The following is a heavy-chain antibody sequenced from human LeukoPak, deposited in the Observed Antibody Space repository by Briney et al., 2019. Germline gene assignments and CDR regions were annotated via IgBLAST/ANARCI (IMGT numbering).Heavy chain of an antibody. D-gene: IGHD2-2*01. Sequence: GASVKVSCKASGYTFTSYGISWVRQAPGQGLEWMGWISAYYGNTNYAQKLQGRVTMTTDTSTSTAYMELRSLRSDDTAVYYCARAYSANIXVVPAAMSYYYYYYMDVWGKGTTVTVSS. CDR1: GYTFTSYG. CDR3: ARAYSANIXVVPAAMSYYYYYYMDV. CDR2: ISAYYGNT. J-gene: IGHJ6*03. V-gene: IGHV1-18*01.